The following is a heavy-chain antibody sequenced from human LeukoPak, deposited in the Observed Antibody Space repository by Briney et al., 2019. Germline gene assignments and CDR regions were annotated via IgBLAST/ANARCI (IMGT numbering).Heavy chain of an antibody. CDR3: ARTTEAHSWRTRYYDYYMDV. D-gene: IGHD6-13*01. V-gene: IGHV4-59*01. J-gene: IGHJ6*03. CDR2: IYYSGST. CDR1: GGSISSYY. Sequence: SETLSLTCTVSGGSISSYYWSWIQQPPGKELKWIGYIYYSGSTNYNRSLKSRVTISVDTSKNQSSLKLSSVTAADTAVYYCARTTEAHSWRTRYYDYYMDVWGKGTTVTVSS.